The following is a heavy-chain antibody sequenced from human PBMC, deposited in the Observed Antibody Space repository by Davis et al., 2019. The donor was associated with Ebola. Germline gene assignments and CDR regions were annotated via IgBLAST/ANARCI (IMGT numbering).Heavy chain of an antibody. CDR3: ARQGRPTSAGGTEIPNY. D-gene: IGHD6-13*01. CDR1: GFTFSSYG. J-gene: IGHJ4*02. CDR2: IRYDGSNK. V-gene: IGHV3-30*02. Sequence: GESLKISCAASGFTFSSYGMHWVRQAPGKGLEWVAFIRYDGSNKYYADSVKGRFTISRDNSKNTLFLQMKDLRVEDTAFYFCARQGRPTSAGGTEIPNYWGQGTLVTVSS.